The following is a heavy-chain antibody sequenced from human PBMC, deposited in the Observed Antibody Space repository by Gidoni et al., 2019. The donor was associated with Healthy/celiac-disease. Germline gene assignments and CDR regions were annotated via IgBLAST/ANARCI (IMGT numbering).Heavy chain of an antibody. V-gene: IGHV3-21*01. CDR1: GFTFSSYS. D-gene: IGHD6-19*01. CDR2: ISSSSSYI. J-gene: IGHJ5*02. CDR3: ARDSSIAVPFNLFTTDPNWFDP. Sequence: VQLVESGGGLVKPGGSLRLSCAASGFTFSSYSMNWVRQAPGKGLEWVSSISSSSSYIYYADSVKGRFTISRDNAKNSLYLQMNSLRAEDTAVYYCARDSSIAVPFNLFTTDPNWFDPWGQGTLVTVSS.